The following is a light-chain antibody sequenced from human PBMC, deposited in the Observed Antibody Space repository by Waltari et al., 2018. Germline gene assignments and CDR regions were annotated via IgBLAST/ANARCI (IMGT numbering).Light chain of an antibody. Sequence: DIVMTQSPDSLAVSLGARATINCKSSQSLLYSSHNKNSLAWYQQKPGQPPKLLIYWASSRESGVPDRFSASGSGTDFTLTISSLQAEDVAVYYCQQYYSTPLTFGGGTKVEIK. J-gene: IGKJ4*01. CDR2: WAS. V-gene: IGKV4-1*01. CDR3: QQYYSTPLT. CDR1: QSLLYSSHNKNS.